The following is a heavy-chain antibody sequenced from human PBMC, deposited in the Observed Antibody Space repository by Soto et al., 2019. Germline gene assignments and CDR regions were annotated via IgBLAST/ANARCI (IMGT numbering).Heavy chain of an antibody. CDR2: IKTDGSFT. J-gene: IGHJ4*02. Sequence: PGGSLTLSCAASGFTFRKHWMHWVRHPPGKGLVWVSHIKTDGSFTRDADSLKGRFTISRDNARNTLYLQMNGLRAEDTAIYYCVRDNNWSLDYWGQGTLVTVSS. V-gene: IGHV3-74*01. CDR1: GFTFRKHW. CDR3: VRDNNWSLDY. D-gene: IGHD1-1*01.